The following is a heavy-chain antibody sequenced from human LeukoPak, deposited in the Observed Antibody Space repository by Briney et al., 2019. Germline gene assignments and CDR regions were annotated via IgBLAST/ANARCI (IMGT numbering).Heavy chain of an antibody. CDR1: GFSIRTYY. V-gene: IGHV3-53*01. Sequence: GGSLRHSCAASGFSIRTYYMSWVRQVPGKGLQWVSVIYSGGTIRYADSVKGRFTFSRDNFKDTLNLQMNSLRADDTAVYYCVRAVHHNHYSDSSGYYGDAFAVWCQGTVVTVSS. CDR3: VRAVHHNHYSDSSGYYGDAFAV. J-gene: IGHJ3*01. D-gene: IGHD3-22*01. CDR2: IYSGGTI.